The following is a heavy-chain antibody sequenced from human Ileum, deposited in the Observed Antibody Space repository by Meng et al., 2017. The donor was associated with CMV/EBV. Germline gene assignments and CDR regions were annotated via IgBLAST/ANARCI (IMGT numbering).Heavy chain of an antibody. Sequence: GESLKISCLASGFTFSSHAMSWFRQAPGKGLEWVSGFSRNAEDTHYADSVRGRFTMSRDTSKNTLYLQMNSLRAEDTAVYYCAKGSRDGFNGLFDCWGQGTTVTVSS. J-gene: IGHJ4*02. V-gene: IGHV3-23*01. D-gene: IGHD5-24*01. CDR2: FSRNAEDT. CDR1: GFTFSSHA. CDR3: AKGSRDGFNGLFDC.